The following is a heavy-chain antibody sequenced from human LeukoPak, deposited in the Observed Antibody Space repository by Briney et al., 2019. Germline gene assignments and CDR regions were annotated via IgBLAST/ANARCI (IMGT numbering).Heavy chain of an antibody. J-gene: IGHJ6*03. CDR1: GVAFSGYY. Sequence: SETLSLTCAVYGVAFSGYYWSWIRQPPGKGLEWVGEINHSGSTNYDPSLKSRVTISVDTSKNQFSLKLSSVTAADTAVYYCARDSMADYYYYYMDVWGKGTTVTVSS. V-gene: IGHV4-34*01. D-gene: IGHD2/OR15-2a*01. CDR2: INHSGST. CDR3: ARDSMADYYYYYMDV.